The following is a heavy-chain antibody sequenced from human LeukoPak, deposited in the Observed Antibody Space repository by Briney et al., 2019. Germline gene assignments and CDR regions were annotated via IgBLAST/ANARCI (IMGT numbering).Heavy chain of an antibody. CDR3: AGGLLEAQGWLQWLGTVYSMDV. J-gene: IGHJ6*02. CDR1: GFNFSDYY. D-gene: IGHD5-24*01. V-gene: IGHV3-11*01. CDR2: MSSRSGII. Sequence: GGSLRLSCVASGFNFSDYYMKWIRQSPGKGLEWISYMSSRSGIIYYADSVKGRFTISRDNARNSLYLQMNSLRVDDTAVYYCAGGLLEAQGWLQWLGTVYSMDVWGQGTPVTVSS.